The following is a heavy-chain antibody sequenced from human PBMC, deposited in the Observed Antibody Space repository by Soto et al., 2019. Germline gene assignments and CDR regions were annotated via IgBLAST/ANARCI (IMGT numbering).Heavy chain of an antibody. CDR2: ISYDGSNK. D-gene: IGHD1-26*01. J-gene: IGHJ4*02. CDR1: GFTFSSYA. CDR3: ARDPEWELLPGAFYFDY. V-gene: IGHV3-30-3*01. Sequence: GGSLRLSCAASGFTFSSYAMHWVRQAPGKGLEWVAVISYDGSNKYYADSVKGRFTISRDNSKNTLYLQMNSLRAEDTTVYYCARDPEWELLPGAFYFDYWGQGTLVTVSS.